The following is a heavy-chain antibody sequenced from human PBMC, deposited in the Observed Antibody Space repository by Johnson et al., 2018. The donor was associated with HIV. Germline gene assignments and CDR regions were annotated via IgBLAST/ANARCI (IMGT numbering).Heavy chain of an antibody. CDR3: ARQHYYGSGSYPGAFDI. Sequence: MLLVESGGGVVRPGGSLRLSCAASGFTFDDYGMSWVRQAPGKGLEWVSGINWNGGSTGYADSVKGRFTIPRDNAKNSLYLQMNSLSAEDTALYYCARQHYYGSGSYPGAFDIWGQGTMVTVSS. J-gene: IGHJ3*02. CDR1: GFTFDDYG. CDR2: INWNGGST. V-gene: IGHV3-20*04. D-gene: IGHD3-10*01.